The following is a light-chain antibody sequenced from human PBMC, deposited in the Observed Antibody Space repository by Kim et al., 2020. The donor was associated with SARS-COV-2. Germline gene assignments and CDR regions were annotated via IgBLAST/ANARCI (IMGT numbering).Light chain of an antibody. CDR1: SSDGGGYNY. CDR3: SSYAGSNNLV. J-gene: IGLJ3*02. V-gene: IGLV2-8*01. Sequence: GQSVSISCTGTSSDGGGYNYSSWYQQHPGKAPKLMIYEVSKRPSGVPDRFSGSKSGNTASLTVSGLQAEDEADYYCSSYAGSNNLVFGGGTQLTVL. CDR2: EVS.